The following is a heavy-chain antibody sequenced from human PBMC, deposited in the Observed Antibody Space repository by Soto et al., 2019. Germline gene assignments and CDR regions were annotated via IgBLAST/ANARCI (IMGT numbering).Heavy chain of an antibody. J-gene: IGHJ6*02. D-gene: IGHD3-22*01. V-gene: IGHV4-59*06. CDR1: GGSMRNYF. CDR3: ARALVTDYNSRDYHYYFAMDV. CDR2: VYHTGTT. Sequence: SETLSLTCTVSGGSMRNYFWTWIRQPPGKGLEWIANVYHTGTTYYNPSLKSRVSMSVDTSQNQFSLILASVTAADTAVYYCARALVTDYNSRDYHYYFAMDVWGQGTSVTVSS.